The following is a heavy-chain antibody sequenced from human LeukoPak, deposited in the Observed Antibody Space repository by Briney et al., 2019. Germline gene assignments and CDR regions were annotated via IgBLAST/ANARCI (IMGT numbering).Heavy chain of an antibody. D-gene: IGHD6-19*01. CDR2: ISTSGDST. CDR1: GFTFSSQN. CDR3: VKNGWLDY. J-gene: IGHJ4*02. V-gene: IGHV3-21*06. Sequence: PGGSLRLSCAASGFTFSSQNMNWARQAPGKGLVWVAYISTSGDSTKYADSVEGRFTISRDNAENSLCLLMSSLRVEDTAVYYCVKNGWLDYWGQGILVTVSS.